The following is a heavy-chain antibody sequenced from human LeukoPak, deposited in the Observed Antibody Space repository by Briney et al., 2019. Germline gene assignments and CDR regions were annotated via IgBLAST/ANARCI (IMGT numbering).Heavy chain of an antibody. V-gene: IGHV4-59*01. CDR3: ARGGAFSSSWYVDY. Sequence: PTETPSLTCTVSHGSISGFHWSWIRQPPGKGLEWIGYIFYSGSTNYNPSLKSRVTISVDTSRNKVSLKLSSVTAADTAVYYCARGGAFSSSWYVDYWGQGTLGTVST. J-gene: IGHJ4*02. D-gene: IGHD6-13*01. CDR1: HGSISGFH. CDR2: IFYSGST.